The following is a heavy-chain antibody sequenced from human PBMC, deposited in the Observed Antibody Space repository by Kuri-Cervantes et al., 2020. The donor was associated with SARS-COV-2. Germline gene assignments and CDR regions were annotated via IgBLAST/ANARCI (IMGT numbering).Heavy chain of an antibody. V-gene: IGHV4-39*07. Sequence: SETLSLTCTVSGGSISSSSYYWGWIRQPPGKGLEWIGEINHSGSTNYNPSLKSRVTISVDTSKNQFSLKLSSVTAADTAVYYCARGRPTVDWGQGTLVTVSS. CDR1: GGSISSSSYY. J-gene: IGHJ4*02. CDR3: ARGRPTVD. D-gene: IGHD4-17*01. CDR2: INHSGST.